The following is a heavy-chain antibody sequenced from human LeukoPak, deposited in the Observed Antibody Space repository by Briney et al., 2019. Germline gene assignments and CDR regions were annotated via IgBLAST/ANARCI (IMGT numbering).Heavy chain of an antibody. Sequence: ASVKVSCKASGYTFTSYDINWVRQATGQGLEWMGWMNPNSGGTNYAQKFQGRVTMTRDTSISTAYMELSRLRSDDTAVYYCARARITMVRGVIIGGGIDFDYGGQGTRVTVSS. D-gene: IGHD3-10*01. CDR3: ARARITMVRGVIIGGGIDFDY. J-gene: IGHJ4*02. CDR1: GYTFTSYD. V-gene: IGHV1-2*02. CDR2: MNPNSGGT.